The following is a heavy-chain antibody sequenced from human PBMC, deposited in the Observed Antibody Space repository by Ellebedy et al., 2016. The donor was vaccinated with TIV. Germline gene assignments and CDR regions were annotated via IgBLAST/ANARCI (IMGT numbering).Heavy chain of an antibody. D-gene: IGHD4-17*01. J-gene: IGHJ5*02. CDR3: AKDVGDYVTGSPYNWFHH. CDR1: GFTFNSCA. CDR2: ISVSGTNT. V-gene: IGHV3-23*01. Sequence: GESLKISCAASGFTFNSCAMSWVRQTPGKGLEWVSGISVSGTNTKYADSVKGRFTISRDNSKNMLYLQMDSLRVEDTAIYYCAKDVGDYVTGSPYNWFHHWGQGTLVTVSS.